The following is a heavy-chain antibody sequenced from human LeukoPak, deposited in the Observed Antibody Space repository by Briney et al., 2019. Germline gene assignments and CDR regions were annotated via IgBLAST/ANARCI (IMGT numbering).Heavy chain of an antibody. CDR2: IYTSGST. J-gene: IGHJ4*02. Sequence: SETLSLTCTVSGGSISSYYWSWIRRPAGKGLEWIGRIYTSGSTNYNPSLKSRVTMSVDTSKNQFSLKLSSVTAADTAVYYCARDWAQHCSSTSCYGPFDYWGQGTLVTVSS. CDR3: ARDWAQHCSSTSCYGPFDY. V-gene: IGHV4-4*07. D-gene: IGHD2-2*01. CDR1: GGSISSYY.